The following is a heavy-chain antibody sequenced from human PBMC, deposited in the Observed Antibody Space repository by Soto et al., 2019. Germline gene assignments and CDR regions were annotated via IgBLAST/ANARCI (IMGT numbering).Heavy chain of an antibody. Sequence: GGSLRLSCAASEFNFGVYWVHWVRQAPGKGLVWVAHVNSDGSKTIYADSVKGRFTISRDNAKSTLYLQMNSLRAEDTAVYFCARDRGRPDSFDLWGQRTMVTVSS. CDR1: EFNFGVYW. D-gene: IGHD5-12*01. CDR3: ARDRGRPDSFDL. J-gene: IGHJ3*01. CDR2: VNSDGSKT. V-gene: IGHV3-74*01.